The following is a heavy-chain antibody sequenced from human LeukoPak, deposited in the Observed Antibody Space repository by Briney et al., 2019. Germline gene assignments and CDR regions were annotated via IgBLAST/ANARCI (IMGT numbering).Heavy chain of an antibody. Sequence: GGSLRLSCAASGFTVSSNYMSWVRQAPGKGMEWVSVIYSGGSTYYADSVKGRFTISRDNSKNTLYLQMNSLRAEDTAVYYCARDNYYYYGMDVWGQGTTVTVSS. CDR3: ARDNYYYYGMDV. V-gene: IGHV3-53*01. J-gene: IGHJ6*02. CDR1: GFTVSSNY. CDR2: IYSGGST.